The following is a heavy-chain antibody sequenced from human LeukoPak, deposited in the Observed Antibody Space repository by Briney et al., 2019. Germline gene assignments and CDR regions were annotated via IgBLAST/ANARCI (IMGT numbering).Heavy chain of an antibody. CDR1: GFTFSNAW. Sequence: GGSLRLSCAASGFTFSNAWMSWVRQAPGKGLEWVSSISSGSNYIYYADSMKGRFTISRDNAKNSLSLQMNSLRAEDTAVYYCARGTHAFDIWGQGTMVTVSP. CDR3: ARGTHAFDI. V-gene: IGHV3-21*01. J-gene: IGHJ3*02. CDR2: ISSGSNYI. D-gene: IGHD2-2*01.